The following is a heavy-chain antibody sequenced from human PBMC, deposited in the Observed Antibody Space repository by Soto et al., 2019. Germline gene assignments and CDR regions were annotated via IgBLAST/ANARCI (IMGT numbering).Heavy chain of an antibody. CDR3: ARGQRRGGSSGWSL. J-gene: IGHJ4*02. CDR1: GGPFSGNGGPLSGYY. Sequence: LQRQQGGAGKLKPPETLSLTCVVIGGPFSGNGGPLSGYYWAWIAQTPGRGVDGIGETNNRGGTNYMPSLKSRVTISVDTSKNQFSLNLNSVTAADTAVYYCARGQRRGGSSGWSLWGQGTLVTVSS. CDR2: TNNRGGT. V-gene: IGHV4-34*02. D-gene: IGHD6-19*01.